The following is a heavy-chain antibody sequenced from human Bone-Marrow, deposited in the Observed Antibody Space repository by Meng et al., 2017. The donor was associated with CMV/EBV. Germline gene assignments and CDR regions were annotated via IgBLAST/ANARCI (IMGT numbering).Heavy chain of an antibody. CDR1: GGSVSRGGFY. CDR3: ARVVLSITGTIFDD. CDR2: IYYSGST. Sequence: SETLSLTCTVSGGSVSRGGFYWSWIRQPPGKGLEWIGYIYYSGSTNYNPSLKSRVTISVDTSKNKFSLKLSSVTAADTAVYYCARVVLSITGTIFDDWGQGTLVTVSS. V-gene: IGHV4-61*08. J-gene: IGHJ4*02. D-gene: IGHD1-20*01.